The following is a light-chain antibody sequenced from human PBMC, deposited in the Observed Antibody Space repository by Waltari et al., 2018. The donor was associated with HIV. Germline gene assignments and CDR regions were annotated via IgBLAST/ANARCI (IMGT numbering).Light chain of an antibody. V-gene: IGLV3-25*03. CDR3: QSADITGTLGV. CDR2: KDS. Sequence: SYELAQPPSVSVSPGQTASLTCSGDALPRQFVYWYQQKPGQAPIVVIYKDSERPSGIPERFSGFISGTTATLTISAVQAEDEADYYCQSADITGTLGVFGGGTRLTV. CDR1: ALPRQF. J-gene: IGLJ2*01.